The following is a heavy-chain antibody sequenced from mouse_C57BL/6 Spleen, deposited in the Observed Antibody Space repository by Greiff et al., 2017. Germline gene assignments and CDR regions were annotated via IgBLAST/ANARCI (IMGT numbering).Heavy chain of an antibody. Sequence: EVQLVESGGGLVQPGGSLKLSCAASGFTFSDYYMYWVRQTPEKRLEWVAYISNGGGSTYYPDTVKGRFTISRDNAKNTLYLQMSRLKSEDTAMYYCARHEPVYAMDYWGQGTSVTVSS. V-gene: IGHV5-12*01. CDR3: ARHEPVYAMDY. CDR2: ISNGGGST. CDR1: GFTFSDYY. J-gene: IGHJ4*01.